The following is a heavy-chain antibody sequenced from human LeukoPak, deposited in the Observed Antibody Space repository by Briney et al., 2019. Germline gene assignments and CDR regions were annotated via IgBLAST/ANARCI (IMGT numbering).Heavy chain of an antibody. CDR3: ARAGGSYYYYFDY. J-gene: IGHJ4*02. CDR2: MWYDGSNK. CDR1: GFTFSVYG. V-gene: IGHV3-33*01. D-gene: IGHD1-26*01. Sequence: SGGSLRLSCAASGFTFSVYGMHWVCQAPGKGLEWVAVMWYDGSNKYYADSVKGRFTISRDNSKNTLYLEMSSLRAEDTAVYFCARAGGSYYYYFDYWGQGTLVTVSS.